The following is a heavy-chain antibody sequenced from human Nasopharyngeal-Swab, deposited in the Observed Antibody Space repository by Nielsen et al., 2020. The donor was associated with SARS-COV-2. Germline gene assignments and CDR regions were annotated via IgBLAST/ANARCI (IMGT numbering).Heavy chain of an antibody. CDR1: GYTFTGYY. J-gene: IGHJ4*02. Sequence: ASVKVSCKASGYTFTGYYMHWVRQAPGQGLEWMGRINPNSGGTNYAQKFQGRVTMTRNTSISTAYMELSSLRSEDTAVYYCARGLAARLDYWGQGTLVTVSS. CDR2: INPNSGGT. CDR3: ARGLAARLDY. D-gene: IGHD6-6*01. V-gene: IGHV1-2*06.